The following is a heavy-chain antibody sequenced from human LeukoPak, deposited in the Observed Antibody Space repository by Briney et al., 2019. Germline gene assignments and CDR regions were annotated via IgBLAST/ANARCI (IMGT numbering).Heavy chain of an antibody. CDR2: IYYSGST. CDR1: GGSISSYY. CDR3: ARDVGHFDI. V-gene: IGHV4-59*01. J-gene: IGHJ3*02. Sequence: PSETLSLTCTVSGGSISSYYWSWIRQPPGKGLEWTGYIYYSGSTNYNPSLKSRVTISVDTSKNQFSLKLSSVTAADTAVYYCARDVGHFDIWGQGTMVTVSS.